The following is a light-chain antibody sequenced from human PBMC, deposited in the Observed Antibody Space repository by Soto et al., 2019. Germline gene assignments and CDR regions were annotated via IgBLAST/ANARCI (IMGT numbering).Light chain of an antibody. CDR1: SSDVGAFNY. J-gene: IGLJ1*01. V-gene: IGLV2-14*01. Sequence: QSVLTQPASVSGSPGQSITISCSGTSSDVGAFNYVSWYQHHPGKAPKLLIYEVTNRPSGVSNRFSGSKSGNTAPLTISGLHAEDEADYYCSSYTSLSTLVFGTGTKVTVL. CDR2: EVT. CDR3: SSYTSLSTLV.